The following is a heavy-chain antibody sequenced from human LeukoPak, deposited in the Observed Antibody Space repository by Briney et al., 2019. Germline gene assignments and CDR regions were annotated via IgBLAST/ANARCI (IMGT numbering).Heavy chain of an antibody. J-gene: IGHJ5*02. V-gene: IGHV4-59*02. Sequence: SETLSLTCTVSGGSVSSHYWSWIRQPPGKGLEWIGYSGSTNSNPSLKSRVTISVDTSKDQVSLKLNSVTAADTAIYYCARFTIVTLLVGCSGGSCYPNWIDPWGQGTLVTVSS. CDR1: GGSVSSHY. CDR2: SGST. CDR3: ARFTIVTLLVGCSGGSCYPNWIDP. D-gene: IGHD2-15*01.